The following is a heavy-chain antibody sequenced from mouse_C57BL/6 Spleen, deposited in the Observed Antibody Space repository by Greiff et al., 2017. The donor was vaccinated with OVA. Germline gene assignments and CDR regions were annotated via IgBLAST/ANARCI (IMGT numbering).Heavy chain of an antibody. Sequence: VQLQQSGAELARPGASVKLSCKASGYTFTSYGISWVKQRTGQGLEWIGEIYPRSGNTYYNEKFKGKATLTADKSSRTAYMELRSLTSEDSAVYFCARGGTGRSYWYFDVWGTGTTVTVSS. CDR2: IYPRSGNT. V-gene: IGHV1-81*01. CDR1: GYTFTSYG. D-gene: IGHD2-14*01. CDR3: ARGGTGRSYWYFDV. J-gene: IGHJ1*03.